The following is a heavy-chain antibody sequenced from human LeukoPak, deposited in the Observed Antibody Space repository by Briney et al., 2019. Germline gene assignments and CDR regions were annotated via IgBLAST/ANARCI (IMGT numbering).Heavy chain of an antibody. V-gene: IGHV4-34*01. CDR1: GGSFRGYY. CDR3: AILGYCSSTSCYFSDY. J-gene: IGHJ4*02. CDR2: INHSGST. D-gene: IGHD2-2*01. Sequence: PSETLSLTCAVYGGSFRGYYWSWIRQPPGKGLEWIGEINHSGSTNYNPSLKSRVTISVDTSKNQFSLKLSSVTAADTAVYYCAILGYCSSTSCYFSDYWGQGTLVTVSS.